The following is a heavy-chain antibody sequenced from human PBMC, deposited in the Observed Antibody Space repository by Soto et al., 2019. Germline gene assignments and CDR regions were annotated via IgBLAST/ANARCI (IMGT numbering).Heavy chain of an antibody. Sequence: QVQLVESGGGLVKPGGSLRLSCAASGFSFSDHYMSWIRQAPGKGLEWVSYISSSGSSTNYADSVKGRFTISRDNAKNSLYLQINSLRAEDTAVYYCAPSPGFYDSSGYNFDYGGQGTLVTVSS. J-gene: IGHJ4*02. D-gene: IGHD3-22*01. CDR3: APSPGFYDSSGYNFDY. CDR2: ISSSGSST. CDR1: GFSFSDHY. V-gene: IGHV3-11*06.